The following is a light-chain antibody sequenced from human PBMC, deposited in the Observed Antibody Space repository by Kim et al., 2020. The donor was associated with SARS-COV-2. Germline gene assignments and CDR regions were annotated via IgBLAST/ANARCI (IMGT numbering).Light chain of an antibody. CDR2: DVS. CDR3: CSYTSSNTLAYV. V-gene: IGLV2-14*03. Sequence: SITLSCTGTSSDVGGFNYVSWYQQHPGKAPNLMIYDVSNRPSGVSNRFSGSKSGNTASLTISGLQAEDEADYYCCSYTSSNTLAYVFGTGTKVTVL. CDR1: SSDVGGFNY. J-gene: IGLJ1*01.